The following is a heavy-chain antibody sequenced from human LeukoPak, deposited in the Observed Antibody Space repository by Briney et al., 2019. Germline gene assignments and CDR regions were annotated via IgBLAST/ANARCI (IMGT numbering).Heavy chain of an antibody. V-gene: IGHV1-69*04. Sequence: SVKVSCKASGGTFSSYAISWVRQAPGQGLEWMGRIIPILGIANYAQKFQGRVTVTADKSTSTAYMELSSLRSEDTAVYYCARDGARIQLWPYYYGMDVWGQGTTVTVSS. CDR2: IIPILGIA. CDR3: ARDGARIQLWPYYYGMDV. J-gene: IGHJ6*02. D-gene: IGHD5-18*01. CDR1: GGTFSSYA.